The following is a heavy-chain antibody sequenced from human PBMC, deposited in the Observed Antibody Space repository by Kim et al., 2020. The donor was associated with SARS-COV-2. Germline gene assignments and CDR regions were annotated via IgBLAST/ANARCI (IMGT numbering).Heavy chain of an antibody. V-gene: IGHV3-30*07. Sequence: DSVKGRLTISRDNSKNTLYLQMNSLRAEDTAVYYCARDFLTVAGTYGMDVWGQGTTVTVSS. CDR3: ARDFLTVAGTYGMDV. D-gene: IGHD6-19*01. J-gene: IGHJ6*02.